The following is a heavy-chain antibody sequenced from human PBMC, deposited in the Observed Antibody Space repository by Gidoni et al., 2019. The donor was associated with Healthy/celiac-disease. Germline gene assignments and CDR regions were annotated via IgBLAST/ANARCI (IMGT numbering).Heavy chain of an antibody. CDR1: GFPFSDYY. CDR3: ASPRSNRDAFDI. Sequence: QVQLVESGGGLVKPGGSLILSCAASGFPFSDYYMSWSRQASGKWLEWGSYISSSSSYTNYADSVKGRFTISRDNSKSALYLQMNSLRAEDTAVYYCASPRSNRDAFDIWGQGTMVTVSS. J-gene: IGHJ3*02. CDR2: ISSSSSYT. V-gene: IGHV3-11*06. D-gene: IGHD7-27*01.